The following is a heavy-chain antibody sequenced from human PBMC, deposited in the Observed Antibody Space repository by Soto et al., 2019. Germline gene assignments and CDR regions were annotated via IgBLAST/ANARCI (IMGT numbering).Heavy chain of an antibody. CDR2: ISGSGGST. V-gene: IGHV3-23*01. J-gene: IGHJ4*02. D-gene: IGHD1-7*01. CDR1: GFTFSSYA. CDR3: AKGDPGTTGQLYYFDY. Sequence: GGSLRLSCAASGFTFSSYAMSWVRQAPGKGLEWVSAISGSGGSTYYADSVKGRLTISRDNSKNTLYLQMNSLRAEDTAVYYCAKGDPGTTGQLYYFDYWGQGTLVTVSS.